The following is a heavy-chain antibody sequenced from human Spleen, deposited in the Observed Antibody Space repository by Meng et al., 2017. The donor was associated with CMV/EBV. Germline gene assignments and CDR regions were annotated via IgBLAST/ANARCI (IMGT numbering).Heavy chain of an antibody. CDR1: GFTFSPYS. CDR3: ACKGFVYGDDAFDM. J-gene: IGHJ3*02. V-gene: IGHV3-21*01. Sequence: GESLKISCAASGFTFSPYSMTWIRQAPGKGLEWVSSISSSTSYIYYADSVKGRFTISRDNADNSLYLQMNSLRAEDTAVYYCACKGFVYGDDAFDMWGQGTMVTVSS. D-gene: IGHD2/OR15-2a*01. CDR2: ISSSTSYI.